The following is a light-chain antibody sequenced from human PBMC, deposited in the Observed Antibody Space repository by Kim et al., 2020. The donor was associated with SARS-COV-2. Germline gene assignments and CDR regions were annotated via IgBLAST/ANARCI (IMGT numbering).Light chain of an antibody. V-gene: IGLV4-69*01. CDR1: SGHSSYD. J-gene: IGLJ3*02. CDR3: QTWGPGFRV. CDR2: VNSDGSH. Sequence: QLVLTQSPSASASLGASVRLTCTLSSGHSSYDIAWHQQQPEKGPRYLMKVNSDGSHTKGDGIPDRFSGSSSGAERYLTISSLQSDDEADYYCQTWGPGFRVFGGGTQLTVL.